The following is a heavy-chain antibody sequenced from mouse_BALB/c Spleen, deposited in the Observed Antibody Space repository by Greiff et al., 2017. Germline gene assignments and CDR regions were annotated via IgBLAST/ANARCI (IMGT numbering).Heavy chain of an antibody. Sequence: EVQRVESGGGLVKPGGSLKLSCAASGFAFSSYDMSWVRQTPEKRLEWVAYISSGGGSTYYPDTVKGRFTISRDNAKNTLYLQMSSLKSEDTAMYYCARQGYDRGFAYWGQGTLVTVSA. J-gene: IGHJ3*01. CDR2: ISSGGGST. V-gene: IGHV5-12-1*01. CDR1: GFAFSSYD. D-gene: IGHD2-2*01. CDR3: ARQGYDRGFAY.